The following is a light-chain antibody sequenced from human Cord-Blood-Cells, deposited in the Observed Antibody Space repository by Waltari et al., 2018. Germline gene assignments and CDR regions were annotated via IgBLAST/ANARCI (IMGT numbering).Light chain of an antibody. Sequence: DIVMTQSPDSLAVSLGERATINCKSSQSVLYSSNNKNYLAWYQQKPGQPPKLLSDWASTRKSGVPDRFSGSGSWTDFTLTISSLQAEDVAVYYCQQDYSTPYTFGQWTKLEIK. CDR1: QSVLYSSNNKNY. J-gene: IGKJ2*01. CDR3: QQDYSTPYT. V-gene: IGKV4-1*01. CDR2: WAS.